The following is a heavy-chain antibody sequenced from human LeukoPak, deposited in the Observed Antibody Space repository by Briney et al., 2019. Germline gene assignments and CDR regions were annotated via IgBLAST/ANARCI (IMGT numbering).Heavy chain of an antibody. CDR1: GFTLSSYG. J-gene: IGHJ5*02. CDR2: ISYDGSNK. Sequence: PGGSLRLSCAASGFTLSSYGMHWVRQAPGKGLEWVAVISYDGSNKYHADSVKGRFTISRDNSKNTLYLQMNSLRAEDTAVYYCAKAYSSSWSAASPFDPWGQGTLVTVSS. V-gene: IGHV3-30*18. CDR3: AKAYSSSWSAASPFDP. D-gene: IGHD6-13*01.